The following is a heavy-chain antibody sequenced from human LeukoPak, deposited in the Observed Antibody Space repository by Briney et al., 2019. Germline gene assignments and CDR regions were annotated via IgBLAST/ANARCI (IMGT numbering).Heavy chain of an antibody. V-gene: IGHV3-23*01. Sequence: GGSLRLSCAASGFTFSSYAMNWVRQAPGKGLEWVSGISGSGGSTYYADSVKGRFTISRDNSKNTLSLQMNSLRADDTALYYCAKGTGINHFHWFVPWGQGTLVTVSS. CDR3: AKGTGINHFHWFVP. J-gene: IGHJ5*02. D-gene: IGHD3/OR15-3a*01. CDR2: ISGSGGST. CDR1: GFTFSSYA.